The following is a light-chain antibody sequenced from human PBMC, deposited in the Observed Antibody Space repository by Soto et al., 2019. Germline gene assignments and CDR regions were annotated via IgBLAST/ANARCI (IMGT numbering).Light chain of an antibody. V-gene: IGKV3-15*01. Sequence: DIILTQSPAIVSVSPGERATLSCRASRSVSTNLAWYQHKHGQAPRLLIYGASTRVTDIPARFSGSGSGTDFTLTINYLKSEDFGVYCWQQYDKSLPPVTFGGGTKVEI. CDR1: RSVSTN. CDR2: GAS. CDR3: QQYDKSLPPVT. J-gene: IGKJ4*01.